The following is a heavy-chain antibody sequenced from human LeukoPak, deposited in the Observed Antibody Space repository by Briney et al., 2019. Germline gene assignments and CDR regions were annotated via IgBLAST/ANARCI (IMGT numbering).Heavy chain of an antibody. CDR2: ISGSGGST. J-gene: IGHJ4*02. CDR1: A. CDR3: ASRYYDILTGYYGPLDY. D-gene: IGHD3-9*01. V-gene: IGHV3-23*01. Sequence: AMSWVGQAPGKGLEWVSAISGSGGSTYYSDSVKGRFTISRDNSKNTLYLQMNSLRAEDTAVYYCASRYYDILTGYYGPLDYWGQGTLVTVSS.